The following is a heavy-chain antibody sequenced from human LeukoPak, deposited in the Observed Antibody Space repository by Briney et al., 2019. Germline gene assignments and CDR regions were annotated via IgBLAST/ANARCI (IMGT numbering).Heavy chain of an antibody. CDR3: ARDYRAQWRYFDWFGWFDP. CDR1: GGTFSSYA. CDR2: IIPIFGTA. V-gene: IGHV1-69*13. Sequence: SVKVSCKASGGTFSSYAISWVRQAPRQGLEWMGGIIPIFGTANYAQKFQGRVTITADESTSTAYMELSSLRSEDTAVYYCARDYRAQWRYFDWFGWFDPWGQGTLVTVSS. D-gene: IGHD3-9*01. J-gene: IGHJ5*02.